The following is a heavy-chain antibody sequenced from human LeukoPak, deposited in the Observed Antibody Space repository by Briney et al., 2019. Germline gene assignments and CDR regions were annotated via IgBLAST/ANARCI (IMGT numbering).Heavy chain of an antibody. CDR2: IHPGESAA. CDR3: ARPGQRTDNAGWNHFDY. J-gene: IGHJ4*02. D-gene: IGHD1-1*01. CDR1: GYTFTNYW. V-gene: IGHV5-51*01. Sequence: GESLKISCRGSGYTFTNYWIGWVRQMPGKGLEWMGIIHPGESAARYSPSFQGQVTISVDQSISTTYLQWSSLKASDTAIYYCARPGQRTDNAGWNHFDYWGQGTLVTVSS.